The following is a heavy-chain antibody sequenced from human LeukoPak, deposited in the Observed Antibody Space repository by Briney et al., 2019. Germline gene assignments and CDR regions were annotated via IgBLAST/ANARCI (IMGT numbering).Heavy chain of an antibody. D-gene: IGHD4-17*01. Sequence: SETLSLTCTVSGGSISSGGYYWSWIRQHPGKGLEWIGYIYYSGRTNYNPSLKSRVTISVDTSKNQFSLKLSSVTAADTAVYYCARERPDYGEDYFDYWGQGTLVTVSS. V-gene: IGHV4-31*03. CDR3: ARERPDYGEDYFDY. CDR1: GGSISSGGYY. J-gene: IGHJ4*02. CDR2: IYYSGRT.